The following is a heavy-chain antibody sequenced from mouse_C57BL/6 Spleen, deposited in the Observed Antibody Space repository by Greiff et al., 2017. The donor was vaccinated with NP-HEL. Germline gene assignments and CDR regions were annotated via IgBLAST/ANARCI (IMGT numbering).Heavy chain of an antibody. V-gene: IGHV1-76*01. J-gene: IGHJ4*01. CDR1: GYTFTDYY. Sequence: QVQLKESGAELVRPGASVKLSCKASGYTFTDYYINWVKQRPGQGLEWIARIYPGSGNTYYNEKFKGKATLTAEKSSSTAYMQLSSLTSEDSAVYFCARSRAEYYGSGYAMDYWGKGTSVTVSS. CDR3: ARSRAEYYGSGYAMDY. D-gene: IGHD1-1*01. CDR2: IYPGSGNT.